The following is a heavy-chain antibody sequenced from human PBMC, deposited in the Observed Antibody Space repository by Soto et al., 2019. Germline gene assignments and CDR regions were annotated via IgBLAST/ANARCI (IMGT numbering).Heavy chain of an antibody. CDR1: GFTFSSYA. CDR2: ISYDGSNK. CDR3: ARVAPHILTSLFDY. D-gene: IGHD3-9*01. Sequence: GSLRLSCAASGFTFSSYAMHWVRQAPGKGLEWVAVISYDGSNKYYADSVKGRFTISRDNSKNTLYLQMNSLRAEDTAVYYCARVAPHILTSLFDYWGQGTLVTVSS. J-gene: IGHJ4*02. V-gene: IGHV3-30-3*01.